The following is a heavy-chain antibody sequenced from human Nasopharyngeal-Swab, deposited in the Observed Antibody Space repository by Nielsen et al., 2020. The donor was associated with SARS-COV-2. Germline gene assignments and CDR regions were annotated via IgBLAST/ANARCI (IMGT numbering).Heavy chain of an antibody. D-gene: IGHD3-3*01. J-gene: IGHJ1*01. CDR2: ISSSSSYI. CDR3: ARTYYDFWSGYLEEYFQH. CDR1: GFTFSSYS. V-gene: IGHV3-21*01. Sequence: GGSLRLSCAASGFTFSSYSMNWVRQAPGKGLEWVSSISSSSSYIYYADSVKGRFTISRGNAKNSLYLQMNSLRAEDTAVYYCARTYYDFWSGYLEEYFQHWGQGTLVTVSS.